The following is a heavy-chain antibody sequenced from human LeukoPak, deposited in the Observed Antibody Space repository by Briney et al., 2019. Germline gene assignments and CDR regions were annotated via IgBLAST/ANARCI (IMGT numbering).Heavy chain of an antibody. D-gene: IGHD3-10*01. CDR3: ARDHDYDSGSYPLDY. Sequence: LTCAVYGGSFSGYYWSWVRQAPGKGLEWVSGINWNVGSTTYADSVKGRFTISRDNAKNSLYLQMNSLRAEDMALYHCARDHDYDSGSYPLDYWGQGTLVTVSS. CDR1: GGSFSGYY. CDR2: INWNVGST. J-gene: IGHJ4*02. V-gene: IGHV3-20*01.